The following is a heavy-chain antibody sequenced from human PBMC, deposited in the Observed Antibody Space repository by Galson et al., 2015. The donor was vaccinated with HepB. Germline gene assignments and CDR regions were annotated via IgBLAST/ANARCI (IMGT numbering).Heavy chain of an antibody. Sequence: SLRLSCAASGFTFSSYTMNWVRQAPGKGLESVSYISSTGTTMYYADSAKARFTISRDNAQNSLYLQMNSLRGEDTAVYYCARVYFGSGSSSAYWYFDLWGRGALVTVSS. CDR2: ISSTGTTM. D-gene: IGHD3-10*01. V-gene: IGHV3-48*01. J-gene: IGHJ2*01. CDR1: GFTFSSYT. CDR3: ARVYFGSGSSSAYWYFDL.